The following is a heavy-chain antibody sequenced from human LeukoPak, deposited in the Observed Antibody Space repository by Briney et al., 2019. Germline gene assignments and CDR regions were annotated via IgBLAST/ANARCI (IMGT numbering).Heavy chain of an antibody. CDR3: AKDHRGISSSPDY. V-gene: IGHV3-9*01. CDR1: GFIFDDYA. Sequence: GRSLRLSCAASGFIFDDYAMHWVRQAPGKGLEWVSGISWNSGSIGYADSVKGRFTISRDNAKNSLYLQMNSLRAEDTALYYCAKDHRGISSSPDYWGQGTLVTVSS. D-gene: IGHD6-13*01. J-gene: IGHJ4*02. CDR2: ISWNSGSI.